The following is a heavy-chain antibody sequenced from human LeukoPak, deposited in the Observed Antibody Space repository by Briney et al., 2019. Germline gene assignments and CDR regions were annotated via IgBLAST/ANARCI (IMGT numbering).Heavy chain of an antibody. CDR1: GGSITNSY. CDR3: ARDPLSTNDFDI. J-gene: IGHJ3*02. D-gene: IGHD1-1*01. V-gene: IGHV4-59*01. CDR2: INYSGST. Sequence: SETLSLTCTVSGGSITNSYWNWIRQSPGKGLEWIGYINYSGSTNYNPSLKSRVTISVDTSKNQFSLKLSSVTAADTAVYFCARDPLSTNDFDIWGQGTVVTVSS.